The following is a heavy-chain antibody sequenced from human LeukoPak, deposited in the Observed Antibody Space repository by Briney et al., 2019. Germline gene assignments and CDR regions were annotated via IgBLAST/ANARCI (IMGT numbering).Heavy chain of an antibody. Sequence: GGSLRLSCAASGFTFSSYGMHWVRQAPGKGLEWVAFIRYDGSNKYYADSVKGRFTISRDNSRNTLYLQMNSLRAEDTAVYYCAKDLGYYDSSGYYGYMDVWGKGTTVTVSS. CDR2: IRYDGSNK. J-gene: IGHJ6*03. CDR1: GFTFSSYG. CDR3: AKDLGYYDSSGYYGYMDV. V-gene: IGHV3-30*02. D-gene: IGHD3-22*01.